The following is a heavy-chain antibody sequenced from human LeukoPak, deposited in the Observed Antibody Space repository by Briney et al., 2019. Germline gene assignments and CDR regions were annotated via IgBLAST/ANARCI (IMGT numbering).Heavy chain of an antibody. CDR2: ISGSGGST. J-gene: IGHJ3*02. D-gene: IGHD1-26*01. V-gene: IGHV3-23*01. CDR3: ARAESGSDSYAFDI. CDR1: GFTFSSYA. Sequence: GGSLTLSCPASGFTFSSYAMSWVRQAAGKGLEWVSAISGSGGSTYYADSVKGRFTISRDNAKNPLYLQMNSLRAEDTAVYYRARAESGSDSYAFDIWGQGKMVTVSS.